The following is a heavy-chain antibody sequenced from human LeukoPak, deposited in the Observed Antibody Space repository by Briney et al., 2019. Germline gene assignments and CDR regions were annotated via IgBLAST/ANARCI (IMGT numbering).Heavy chain of an antibody. D-gene: IGHD2-15*01. Sequence: PGGSLRLSCAAPGFTFSKDDCPWVRQAPGKGLEWVAAIGVTGDTYYADSVKGRFTISREDAANSFYLQMRSLGAGDTALYYCTKEFGGSRAAGAGGSYYDFWGRGALVTVSS. J-gene: IGHJ2*01. CDR3: TKEFGGSRAAGAGGSYYDF. CDR2: IGVTGDT. V-gene: IGHV3-13*01. CDR1: GFTFSKDD.